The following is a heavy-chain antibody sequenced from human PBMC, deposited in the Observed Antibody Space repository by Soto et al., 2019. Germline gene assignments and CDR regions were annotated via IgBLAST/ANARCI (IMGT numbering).Heavy chain of an antibody. CDR2: ISAYNGNT. CDR3: ARRRYYYDSSGYSDFDY. D-gene: IGHD3-22*01. CDR1: GYTFTSYG. Sequence: ASVKVSCKASGYTFTSYGISWVRQAPGQGLEWMGWISAYNGNTNYAQKLQGRVTMTTDTSTSTAYMELRSLRSDDTAMYYCARRRYYYDSSGYSDFDYWGQGTLVTVSS. V-gene: IGHV1-18*01. J-gene: IGHJ4*02.